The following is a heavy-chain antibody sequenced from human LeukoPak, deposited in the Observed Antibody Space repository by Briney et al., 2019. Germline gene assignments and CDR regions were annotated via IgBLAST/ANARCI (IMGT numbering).Heavy chain of an antibody. Sequence: GGSLRLSCVASEFTFSRYPMKWVRQSPVKGLEWVAVISYDGTNTHYGDSVKGRFTISRDNSKNTLYLQMNSLRIEDTAMYYCARGASLVAGISPDAFDIWGQGTRVTVSS. CDR2: ISYDGTNT. CDR1: EFTFSRYP. CDR3: ARGASLVAGISPDAFDI. D-gene: IGHD5-12*01. J-gene: IGHJ3*02. V-gene: IGHV3-30-3*01.